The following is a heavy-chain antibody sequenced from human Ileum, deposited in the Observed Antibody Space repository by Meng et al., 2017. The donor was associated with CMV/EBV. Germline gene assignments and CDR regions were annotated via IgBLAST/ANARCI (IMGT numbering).Heavy chain of an antibody. CDR1: GGSISSYF. CDR3: ARLQVEVYGSGTSYPYYFDY. V-gene: IGHV4-59*08. Sequence: QVQLTRSGPGLVKPSEALSLTCTGSGGSISSYFWSWIRQPPGKGLECIGYIFYSGSTKYNPSLESRVTISLDTSKNQFSLKLSSVSAADTAVYYCARLQVEVYGSGTSYPYYFDYWGQGTLVTVSS. J-gene: IGHJ4*02. D-gene: IGHD3-10*01. CDR2: IFYSGST.